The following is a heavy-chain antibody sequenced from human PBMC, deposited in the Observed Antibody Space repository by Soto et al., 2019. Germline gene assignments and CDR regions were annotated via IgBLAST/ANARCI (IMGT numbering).Heavy chain of an antibody. J-gene: IGHJ5*02. CDR3: ASCGSSSWYGGRWFDP. CDR2: IIPIFGTA. Sequence: SVKVSCKASGGTLSSYAISWVRQAPGQGLEWMGGIIPIFGTANYAQKFQGRVTITADKSTSTAYMELSSLRSEDTAVYYCASCGSSSWYGGRWFDPWGQGTLVTVSS. V-gene: IGHV1-69*06. D-gene: IGHD6-13*01. CDR1: GGTLSSYA.